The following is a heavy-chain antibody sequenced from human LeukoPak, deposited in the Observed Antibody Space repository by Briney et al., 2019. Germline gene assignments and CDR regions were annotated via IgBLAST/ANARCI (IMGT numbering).Heavy chain of an antibody. CDR3: ARADRVRGVMGGYFDY. D-gene: IGHD3-10*01. J-gene: IGHJ4*02. CDR1: GFTISSYG. Sequence: AGRSLRLSCAASGFTISSYGMHWVRQAPGKGLEWVAVIWYDGSNKYYADSVKGRFTISRDNSKNTLYLQMNSLRAEDTAVYYCARADRVRGVMGGYFDYWGQGTLVTVSS. V-gene: IGHV3-33*01. CDR2: IWYDGSNK.